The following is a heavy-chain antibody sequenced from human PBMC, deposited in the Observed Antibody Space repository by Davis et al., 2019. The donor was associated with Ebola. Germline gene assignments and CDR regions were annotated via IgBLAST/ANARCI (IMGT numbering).Heavy chain of an antibody. V-gene: IGHV4-4*07. J-gene: IGHJ4*02. D-gene: IGHD1-26*01. CDR2: IYADGAT. CDR3: TASSGNYLDY. CDR1: GGSIITYY. Sequence: PSETLSLTCSAPGGSIITYYWSWIRQPAGKGLEWIGRIYADGATNYNPSLNSRVTMSLDTSKNQLFMRLTSVTAADTAVYYCTASSGNYLDYWGQGTLVTVSS.